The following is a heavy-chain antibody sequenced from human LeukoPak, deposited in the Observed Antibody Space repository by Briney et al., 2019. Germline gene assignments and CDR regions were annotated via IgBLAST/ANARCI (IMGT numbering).Heavy chain of an antibody. CDR2: IYYSGST. V-gene: IGHV4-39*01. Sequence: SETLSLTCTVSGGSISSSSYYWGWIRQPPGKGLEWIGSIYYSGSTYYNPSLKSRVTISVDTSKNQFSLKLSSVTAADTAVYYCARRRGGYNSVDYWGQGTLVTVSS. J-gene: IGHJ4*02. CDR1: GGSISSSSYY. CDR3: ARRRGGYNSVDY. D-gene: IGHD5-24*01.